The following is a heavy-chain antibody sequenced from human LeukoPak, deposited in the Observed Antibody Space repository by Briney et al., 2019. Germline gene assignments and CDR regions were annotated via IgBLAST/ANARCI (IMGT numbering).Heavy chain of an antibody. Sequence: SQTLSLTCTVSGGSISSGSYYWSWIRQPAGKGLEWIGRIYTSGSTNYNPSLKSRVTISVDTSKNQFSLKLSSVTAADTAVYYCASVRVGASYYYVDVWGKGTTVTVSS. V-gene: IGHV4-61*02. J-gene: IGHJ6*03. CDR3: ASVRVGASYYYVDV. CDR1: GGSISSGSYY. CDR2: IYTSGST. D-gene: IGHD1-26*01.